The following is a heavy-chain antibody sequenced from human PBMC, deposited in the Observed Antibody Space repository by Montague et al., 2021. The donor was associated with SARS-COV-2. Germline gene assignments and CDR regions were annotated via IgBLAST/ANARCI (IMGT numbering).Heavy chain of an antibody. Sequence: SETLSLTCAVYGGSFSGYYWSWIRQPPGKGLEWIGEINHSGSTNYNPSLKSRVTISVDTSKNQFSLKLSSVTAEDTAVYYCARGSVDIVVVVAATPPYFDYWGQGTLVTVSS. V-gene: IGHV4-34*01. CDR2: INHSGST. CDR1: GGSFSGYY. CDR3: ARGSVDIVVVVAATPPYFDY. D-gene: IGHD2-15*01. J-gene: IGHJ4*02.